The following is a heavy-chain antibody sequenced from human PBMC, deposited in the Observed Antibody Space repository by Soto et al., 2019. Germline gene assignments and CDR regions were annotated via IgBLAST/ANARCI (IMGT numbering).Heavy chain of an antibody. V-gene: IGHV3-15*01. CDR2: LKSETDGGTA. J-gene: IGHJ4*02. CDR3: MTAPGLNVLF. CDR1: GFTFIDAW. D-gene: IGHD3-16*01. Sequence: GVLRLSCVGSGFTFIDAWMSWVRQAPGKGLEWVGRLKSETDGGTADYAAPVEGRFNISRDDSKNTLYLQMNSLKSEDTAVYYCMTAPGLNVLFWGQGALVTVSS.